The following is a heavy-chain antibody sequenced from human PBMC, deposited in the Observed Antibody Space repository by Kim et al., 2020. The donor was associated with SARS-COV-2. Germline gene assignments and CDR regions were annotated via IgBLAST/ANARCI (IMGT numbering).Heavy chain of an antibody. CDR3: ARTGSYYYGMDV. Sequence: NSNPSLKSRVTISVDTSKNQFSLKLSSVTAADTAVYYCARTGSYYYGMDVWGQGTTVTVSS. V-gene: IGHV4-4*09. D-gene: IGHD3-10*01. J-gene: IGHJ6*02.